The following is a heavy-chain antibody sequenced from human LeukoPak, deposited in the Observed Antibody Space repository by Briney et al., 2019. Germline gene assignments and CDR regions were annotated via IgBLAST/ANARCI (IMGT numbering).Heavy chain of an antibody. CDR2: IYYSGST. J-gene: IGHJ4*02. CDR3: ARNYYDSSGYYPRVGYFDY. CDR1: GGSISSGVYY. V-gene: IGHV4-31*03. D-gene: IGHD3-22*01. Sequence: SQTLSLTCTVSGGSISSGVYYWSWIRQHPGKGLEWIGYIYYSGSTYYSPSPKSRVTISVDTSKNQFSLKLSSVTAADTAVYYCARNYYDSSGYYPRVGYFDYWGQGTLVTVSS.